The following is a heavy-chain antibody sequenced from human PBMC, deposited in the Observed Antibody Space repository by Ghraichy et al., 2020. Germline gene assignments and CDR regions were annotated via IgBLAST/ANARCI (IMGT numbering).Heavy chain of an antibody. Sequence: SETLSLTCAVSGGSISSGAYSWSWIRQSPGKGLEWIGYIYHSGSTYYNPSLKSRVTISIDRSNNQFSLNLNSVTAADTAVYYCARGQDVMAGKPYYFDFWGQGTLVTVSS. V-gene: IGHV4-30-2*06. J-gene: IGHJ4*02. D-gene: IGHD3-16*01. CDR2: IYHSGST. CDR1: GGSISSGAYS. CDR3: ARGQDVMAGKPYYFDF.